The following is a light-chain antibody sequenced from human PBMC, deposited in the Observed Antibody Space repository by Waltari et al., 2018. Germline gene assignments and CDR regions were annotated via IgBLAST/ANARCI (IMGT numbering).Light chain of an antibody. CDR2: DAS. CDR3: QQYDNLPIT. Sequence: DIQMTQSPSSLSASVGDRVTITCQASQDISNYLNWYQQKPGKAPKLLIYDASNLETGVPSRFSGSGSGTDFTLTISSLQPEDIATYYCQQYDNLPITCGQGTRLEIK. CDR1: QDISNY. J-gene: IGKJ5*01. V-gene: IGKV1-33*01.